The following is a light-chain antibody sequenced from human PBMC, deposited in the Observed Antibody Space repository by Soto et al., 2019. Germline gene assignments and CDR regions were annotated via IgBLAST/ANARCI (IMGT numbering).Light chain of an antibody. J-gene: IGLJ2*01. Sequence: QSALTQPRSVSGSPGQSVTISCTGTSSDVGAYNYVSWYQQHPGKAPKLMIYDVSKWPSGVPDRFSGSKSGNTASLTISGLQTEDEADYYCCSYAGSYTYVVFGGGTKLTVL. CDR1: SSDVGAYNY. CDR2: DVS. V-gene: IGLV2-11*01. CDR3: CSYAGSYTYVV.